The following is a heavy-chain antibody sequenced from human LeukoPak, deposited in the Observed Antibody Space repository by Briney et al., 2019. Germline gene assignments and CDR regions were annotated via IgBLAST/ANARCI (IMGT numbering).Heavy chain of an antibody. CDR3: ATSLNYYDSSGPAYFDY. Sequence: GGSLRLSCAASGFTFSDYHMSWIRQAPGKGLEWVSYISSSGSTIYYADSVKGRFTISRDNAKNSLYLQMNSLRAEDTAVYYCATSLNYYDSSGPAYFDYWGQGTLVTVSS. V-gene: IGHV3-11*01. J-gene: IGHJ4*02. CDR1: GFTFSDYH. CDR2: ISSSGSTI. D-gene: IGHD3-22*01.